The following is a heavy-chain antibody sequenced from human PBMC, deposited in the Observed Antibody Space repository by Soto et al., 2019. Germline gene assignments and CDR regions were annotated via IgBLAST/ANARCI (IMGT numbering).Heavy chain of an antibody. CDR3: ARDILTGYYLDY. Sequence: QVQLVQSGAEVKKPGASVKVSCKASGYTFTSYYMHWVRQAPGQGLEWMGIINPSGGSTSYAQKFQGRVTMTRDTSTSAVYMGLSSLRSEDTAVYYCARDILTGYYLDYWGQGTLVTVSS. J-gene: IGHJ4*02. CDR2: INPSGGST. D-gene: IGHD3-9*01. CDR1: GYTFTSYY. V-gene: IGHV1-46*01.